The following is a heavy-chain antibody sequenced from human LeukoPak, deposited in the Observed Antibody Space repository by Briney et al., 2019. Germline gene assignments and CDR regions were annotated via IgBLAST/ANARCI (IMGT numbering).Heavy chain of an antibody. V-gene: IGHV3-21*01. CDR1: GFTFSSYS. CDR3: AKGVVDATTGYYLEY. J-gene: IGHJ4*02. Sequence: PGGSLRLSCAASGFTFSSYSMNWVRQAPGKGLEWVSSISSTSSYIYYADSLKGRFTISRDNAKNSLYLQMRSLRAEDTAVYYCAKGVVDATTGYYLEYWGQGTLVTVSS. CDR2: ISSTSSYI. D-gene: IGHD1-26*01.